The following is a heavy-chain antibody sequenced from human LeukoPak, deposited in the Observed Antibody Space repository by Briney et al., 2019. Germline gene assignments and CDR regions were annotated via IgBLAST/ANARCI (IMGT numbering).Heavy chain of an antibody. CDR3: ARDGSWGDYQFYFYMDV. D-gene: IGHD2-2*01. J-gene: IGHJ6*03. CDR2: ISASGHYI. Sequence: PGGSLRLSCEASGFTFRSFAMSWVRQVPGKGLEWLSGISASGHYIYQADSVKGRFTISRDNSKNTLYIEINSLRVEDTAVYYCARDGSWGDYQFYFYMDVWGKGTTVTVSS. V-gene: IGHV3-23*01. CDR1: GFTFRSFA.